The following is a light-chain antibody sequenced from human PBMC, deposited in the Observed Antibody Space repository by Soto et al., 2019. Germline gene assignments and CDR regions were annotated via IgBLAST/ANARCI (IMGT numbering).Light chain of an antibody. V-gene: IGKV3-20*01. CDR3: QQYGSSPLGT. CDR2: GAF. Sequence: EIVLTQSPGTLSLSPGERATFSCRASQSVSSNYLAWYQQKPGQAPRLLIYGAFKRATGIPDRFSGSGSGTDFTLTISRLEPEDFAVYYCQQYGSSPLGTFGGGTKVDIK. J-gene: IGKJ4*01. CDR1: QSVSSNY.